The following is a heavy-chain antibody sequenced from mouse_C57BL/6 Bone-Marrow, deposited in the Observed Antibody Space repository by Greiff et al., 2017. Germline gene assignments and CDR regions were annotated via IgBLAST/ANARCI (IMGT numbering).Heavy chain of an antibody. V-gene: IGHV1-64*01. D-gene: IGHD2-4*01. CDR1: VYTFTRYW. CDR3: ANDYVDY. J-gene: IGHJ2*01. CDR2: FHPNSGST. Sequence: QVQLQQPGAQLVKPGASVKLSCKPSVYTFTRYWMHWLKQRPGQGLVWIGMFHPNSGSTNYNEKFKSKATLTVDKSSSTAYMQLSSLTSEDSAVYYCANDYVDYWGQGTTLTVSS.